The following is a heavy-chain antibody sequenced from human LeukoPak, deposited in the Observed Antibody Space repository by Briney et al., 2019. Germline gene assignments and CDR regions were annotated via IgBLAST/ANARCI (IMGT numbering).Heavy chain of an antibody. CDR2: MKPNSGNT. V-gene: IGHV1-8*01. D-gene: IGHD3-10*01. J-gene: IGHJ6*03. CDR3: ARASGYYYYSSDL. Sequence: ASVKVSCKASGYTFTSYDINWVRQATAQGREGMGWMKPNSGNTGYAQKSQGKVPMNRNTSISTAYREWSSLRPEEPAGYYWARASGYYYYSSDLWGKGATVTVSS. CDR1: GYTFTSYD.